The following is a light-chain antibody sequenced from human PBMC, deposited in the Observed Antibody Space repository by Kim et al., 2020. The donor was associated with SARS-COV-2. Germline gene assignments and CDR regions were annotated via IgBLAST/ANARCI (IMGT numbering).Light chain of an antibody. V-gene: IGLV1-44*01. Sequence: GQGVTISCSGSNSSIGNNIVNWYQQVPGAAPKLLIYSNNQRPSGIPDRFSGSKSGTSASLAISGLQSEDEADYYCAAWDDVLNGWLFGGGTQLTVL. J-gene: IGLJ3*02. CDR1: NSSIGNNI. CDR2: SNN. CDR3: AAWDDVLNGWL.